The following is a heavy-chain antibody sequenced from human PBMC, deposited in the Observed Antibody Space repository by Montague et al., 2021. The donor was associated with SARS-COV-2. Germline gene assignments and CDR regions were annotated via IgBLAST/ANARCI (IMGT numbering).Heavy chain of an antibody. CDR1: GGSFSDYY. J-gene: IGHJ4*02. CDR2: INHRGTS. Sequence: SETLSPTRAVDGGSFSDYYWRWIRQPPGKGLEWIGEINHRGTSKYNTSLKSGVSISLDTSKNQFSLYLSSVTAADTAVYYCARGRQHFNMIVVVMTGGEYYFDDWGQGTLVTVSS. D-gene: IGHD3-22*01. CDR3: ARGRQHFNMIVVVMTGGEYYFDD. V-gene: IGHV4-34*01.